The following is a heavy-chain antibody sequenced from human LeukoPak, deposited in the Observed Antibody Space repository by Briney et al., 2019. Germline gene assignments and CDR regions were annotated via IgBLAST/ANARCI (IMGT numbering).Heavy chain of an antibody. CDR2: ISYDGSNK. V-gene: IGHV3-30*04. CDR1: GFTFSSYA. J-gene: IGHJ3*02. D-gene: IGHD3-9*01. CDR3: ARVEGYYDILTGYQLGGFDI. Sequence: GGSLRLSCAASGFTFSSYAMSWVRQAPGKGLEWLAVISYDGSNKHYADSVKGRFTISRDNSKNTLYLQMNSLRAEDTAVYYCARVEGYYDILTGYQLGGFDIWGQGTKVTVSS.